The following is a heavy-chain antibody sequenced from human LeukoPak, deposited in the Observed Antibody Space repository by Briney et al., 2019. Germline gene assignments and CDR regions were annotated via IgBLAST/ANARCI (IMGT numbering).Heavy chain of an antibody. CDR1: GGSVSSGSYY. Sequence: PSETLSLTCTVSGGSVSSGSYYWSWIRQPPGKGLERIGYIYYSGSTNYNPSLKSRVTISVDTSKNQFSLKLSSVTAADTAVYYCARSVYATEVNYFDYWGQGTLVTVSS. V-gene: IGHV4-61*01. CDR2: IYYSGST. D-gene: IGHD2-8*01. J-gene: IGHJ4*02. CDR3: ARSVYATEVNYFDY.